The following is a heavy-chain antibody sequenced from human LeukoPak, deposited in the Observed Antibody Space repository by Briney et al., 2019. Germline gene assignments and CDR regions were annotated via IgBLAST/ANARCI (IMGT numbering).Heavy chain of an antibody. V-gene: IGHV3-7*01. J-gene: IGHJ2*01. CDR3: ARRRNWYFDL. CDR2: IKQDGSDT. Sequence: PGGSLRLSCAASGFTFSNFWMTWVRQAPGKGLEGVANIKQDGSDTYYVDSVKGRFTVSKDNTWDSMFLQMTSLRNEDTAIYYCARRRNWYFDLWGRGTLVTASS. CDR1: GFTFSNFW.